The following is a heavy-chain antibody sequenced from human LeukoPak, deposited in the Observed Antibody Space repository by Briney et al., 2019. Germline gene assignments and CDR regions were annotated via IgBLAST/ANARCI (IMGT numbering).Heavy chain of an antibody. V-gene: IGHV3-9*01. D-gene: IGHD3-22*01. CDR3: ARVMESYYDSSTSLGY. J-gene: IGHJ4*02. CDR1: GFTFDDYA. CDR2: ISWNSASI. Sequence: PGGSLRLSCAASGFTFDDYAIHWVRQAPGRGLEWVSGISWNSASIGYADSMKGRFTISRDSAKNSVYLQMNSLRAEDTAVYYCARVMESYYDSSTSLGYWGQGTLVTVSS.